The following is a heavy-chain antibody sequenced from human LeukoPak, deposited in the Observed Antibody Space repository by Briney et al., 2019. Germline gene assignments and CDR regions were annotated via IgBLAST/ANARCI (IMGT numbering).Heavy chain of an antibody. D-gene: IGHD1-26*01. CDR1: GSTFSSYA. V-gene: IGHV3-23*01. CDR2: IIGRDGKT. CDR3: AKERWSGSYDGGYY. J-gene: IGHJ4*02. Sequence: GGSLRLSCAPAGSTFSSYAMTWVRQAPGEGLGWVSRIIGRDGKTYYADSVKRRFTISRDNSKNTVHLQMNSLRAEDTAVYYCAKERWSGSYDGGYYWGQGTLVTVSS.